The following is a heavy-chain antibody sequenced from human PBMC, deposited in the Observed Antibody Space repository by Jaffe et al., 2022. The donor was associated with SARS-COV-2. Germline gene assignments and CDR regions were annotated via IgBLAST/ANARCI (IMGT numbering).Heavy chain of an antibody. J-gene: IGHJ4*02. V-gene: IGHV4-39*01. Sequence: QLQLQESGPGLAKPSETLSLTCSVSGGSINRSRYYWAWIRQPPGKGLEWIGSIYYSGSTYYSPSLKSRVTISVDTSKNQFSLKLSSVTVADTAVYYCATLDTRGWFDYWGQGTLVTVSS. D-gene: IGHD2-15*01. CDR3: ATLDTRGWFDY. CDR1: GGSINRSRYY. CDR2: IYYSGST.